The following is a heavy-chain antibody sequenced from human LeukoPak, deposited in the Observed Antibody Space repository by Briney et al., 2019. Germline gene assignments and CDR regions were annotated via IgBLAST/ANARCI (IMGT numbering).Heavy chain of an antibody. CDR2: IKQDGSEK. CDR1: GFTFSNYW. D-gene: IGHD1-26*01. V-gene: IGHV3-7*03. CDR3: AKTGGSYSDYWYFDL. J-gene: IGHJ2*01. Sequence: GGSLRLSCAASGFTFSNYWMSWVRQAPGKGLEWVANIKQDGSEKYYVDSVKGRFTISRDNAKNSLYLQMNSLRAEDTAVYYCAKTGGSYSDYWYFDLWGRGTLVTVSS.